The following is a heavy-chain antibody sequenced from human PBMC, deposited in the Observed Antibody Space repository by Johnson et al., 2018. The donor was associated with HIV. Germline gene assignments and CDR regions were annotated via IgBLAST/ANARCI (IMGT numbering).Heavy chain of an antibody. CDR2: IYSGGST. CDR1: GFTVSSNY. D-gene: IGHD3-22*01. V-gene: IGHV3-53*01. CDR3: ARGLGDSSGYTDAFDI. J-gene: IGHJ3*02. Sequence: VQLVESGGGLIQPGGSLRLSCAASGFTVSSNYMSWVRQAPGKGLEWVSVIYSGGSTYYADSVKGRLTISRDNSKNTLYLQMNSLRAEDTAVYYCARGLGDSSGYTDAFDIWGQGTMVTVSS.